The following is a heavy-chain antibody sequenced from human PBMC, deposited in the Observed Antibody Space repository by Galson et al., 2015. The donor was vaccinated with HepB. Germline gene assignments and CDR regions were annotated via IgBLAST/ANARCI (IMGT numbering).Heavy chain of an antibody. J-gene: IGHJ4*02. CDR3: TTLGLRYFDWLLYEGGY. CDR2: IKSKTDGGTT. V-gene: IGHV3-15*07. D-gene: IGHD3-9*01. CDR1: GFAFSNYN. Sequence: SLRLSCAASGFAFSNYNMNWARQAPGKGLEWVGRIKSKTDGGTTDYAAPVKGRFTISRDDSKNTLYLQMNSLKTEDTAVYYCTTLGLRYFDWLLYEGGYWGQGTLVTVSS.